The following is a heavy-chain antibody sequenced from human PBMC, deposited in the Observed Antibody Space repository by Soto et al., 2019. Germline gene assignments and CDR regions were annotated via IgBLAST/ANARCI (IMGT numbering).Heavy chain of an antibody. CDR1: GFTFSSYG. D-gene: IGHD3-22*01. CDR3: ARDSHPDYYHSSGYYYFDY. Sequence: GGSLRLSCAASGFTFSSYGMHWVRQAPGKGLEWVAVIWYDGSNKYYADSVKGRFTISRDNSKSTLYLQMNSLRAEDTAVYYCARDSHPDYYHSSGYYYFDYWGQGTLVTVYS. CDR2: IWYDGSNK. J-gene: IGHJ4*02. V-gene: IGHV3-33*01.